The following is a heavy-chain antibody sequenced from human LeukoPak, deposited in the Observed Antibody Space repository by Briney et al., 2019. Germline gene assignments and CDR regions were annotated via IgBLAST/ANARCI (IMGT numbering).Heavy chain of an antibody. V-gene: IGHV4-38-2*02. Sequence: PSGTLSLTCAVSGYSISSGYYWGWIRQPPGKGLEWIGSIYHSGSTYYNPSLKSRVTISVDTSKNQFSLKLSSVTAADTAVYYCARDDYGSGSYHLGPNWFDPWGQGTLVTVSS. D-gene: IGHD3-10*01. J-gene: IGHJ5*02. CDR1: GYSISSGYY. CDR3: ARDDYGSGSYHLGPNWFDP. CDR2: IYHSGST.